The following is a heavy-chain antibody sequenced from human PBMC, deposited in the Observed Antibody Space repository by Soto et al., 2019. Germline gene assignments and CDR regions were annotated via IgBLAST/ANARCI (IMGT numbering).Heavy chain of an antibody. CDR2: ISAYNGNT. D-gene: IGHD3-22*01. J-gene: IGHJ5*02. CDR1: GYTFTSYG. Sequence: ASVKVSCKASGYTFTSYGISWVRQAPGQGLEWMGWISAYNGNTNYAQKLQGRVTMTTDTPTSTAYMELRSLRSDDTAVYYCARGLYYYDSSGSMFDPWGQGTLVTVSS. CDR3: ARGLYYYDSSGSMFDP. V-gene: IGHV1-18*04.